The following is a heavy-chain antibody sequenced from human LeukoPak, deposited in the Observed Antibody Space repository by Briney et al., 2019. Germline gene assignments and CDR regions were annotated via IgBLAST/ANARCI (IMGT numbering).Heavy chain of an antibody. Sequence: GGSLRLSCAASGFTFSNYWMHWVRQAPGKGLEWVAIISYDGSNKYYADSVKGRFTISRDNSKNTLYLQMNSLRAEDTAVYYCARPDAVADYFEYWGQGTLVTVSS. CDR2: ISYDGSNK. CDR3: ARPDAVADYFEY. V-gene: IGHV3-30-3*01. D-gene: IGHD6-19*01. CDR1: GFTFSNYW. J-gene: IGHJ4*02.